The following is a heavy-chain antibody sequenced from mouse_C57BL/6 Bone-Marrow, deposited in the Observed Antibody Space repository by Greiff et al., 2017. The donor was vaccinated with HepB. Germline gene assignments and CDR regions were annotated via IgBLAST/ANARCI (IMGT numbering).Heavy chain of an antibody. V-gene: IGHV7-1*01. CDR2: SRNKANDYTT. CDR1: GFTFSDFY. D-gene: IGHD2-4*01. Sequence: EAKLVESGGGLVQSGRSLRLSCATSGFTFSDFYMEWVRQAPGKGLEWIAASRNKANDYTTEYSASVKGRFIVSRDTSQSILYLQMNALRAEDTAIYYCARDAPYDYDGTPYAMDYWGQGTSVTVSS. J-gene: IGHJ4*01. CDR3: ARDAPYDYDGTPYAMDY.